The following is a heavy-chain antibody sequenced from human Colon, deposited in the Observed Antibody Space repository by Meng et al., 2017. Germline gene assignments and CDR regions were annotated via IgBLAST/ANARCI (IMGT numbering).Heavy chain of an antibody. Sequence: QVQLVQSGTGVKKPGASVKVSCKTSGFSFVGYYIHWLRQAPGQGFEWIGWVVPSSGATIYAPKFLGRVTLTRDTSITTAYMELTSLTSDDTAVYYCARSDPQLDAWGQGTLVTVSS. J-gene: IGHJ5*02. V-gene: IGHV1-2*02. CDR2: VVPSSGAT. CDR3: ARSDPQLDA. D-gene: IGHD1-1*01. CDR1: GFSFVGYY.